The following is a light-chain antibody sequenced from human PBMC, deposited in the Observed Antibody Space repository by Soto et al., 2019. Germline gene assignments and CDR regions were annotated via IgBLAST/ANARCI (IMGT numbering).Light chain of an antibody. Sequence: QSALTQPASLSGSPGQSITISCTGTSSDIGAYDYVSWFQQHPGKAPKLMISEVNNRPSGVSNLFSGSKSGNTAYLTISGLQVEHEPDYFCFSLKTTSTHVFGPGTHVTV. CDR3: FSLKTTSTHV. J-gene: IGLJ1*01. CDR2: EVN. V-gene: IGLV2-14*01. CDR1: SSDIGAYDY.